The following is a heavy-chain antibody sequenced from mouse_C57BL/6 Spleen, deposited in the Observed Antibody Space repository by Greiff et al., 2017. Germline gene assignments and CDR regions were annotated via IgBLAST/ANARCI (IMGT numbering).Heavy chain of an antibody. J-gene: IGHJ4*01. CDR2: INPSTGGT. D-gene: IGHD2-5*01. CDR1: GYSFTGYY. Sequence: EVQLQQSGPELVKPGASVKISCKASGYSFTGYYMNWVKQSPEKSLEWIGEINPSTGGTTYNQKFKAKATLTVDKSSSTAYMQLKSLTSEDSAVYYCARLTSYYSNYVGAMDYWGQGTSVTVSS. V-gene: IGHV1-42*01. CDR3: ARLTSYYSNYVGAMDY.